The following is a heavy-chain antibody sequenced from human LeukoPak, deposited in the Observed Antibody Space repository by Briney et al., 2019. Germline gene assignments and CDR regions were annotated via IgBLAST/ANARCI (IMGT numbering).Heavy chain of an antibody. CDR1: GFTFSSYD. V-gene: IGHV3-13*03. CDR3: ARDLYWNDYVWGSYRWSMDV. D-gene: IGHD3-16*02. J-gene: IGHJ6*03. Sequence: GGSLSLSCAACGFTFSSYDMHWVRQATGKGLEWVSAIGTAGDTYYPGSVKGQFTSSRENAKNSLYLQMNSLRAGDTAVYYCARDLYWNDYVWGSYRWSMDVWGKGTTVTVSS. CDR2: IGTAGDT.